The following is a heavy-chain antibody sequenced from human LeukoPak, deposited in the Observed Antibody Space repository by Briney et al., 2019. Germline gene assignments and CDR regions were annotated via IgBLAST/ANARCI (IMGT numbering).Heavy chain of an antibody. CDR1: GFTFNTYG. V-gene: IGHV3-30*18. J-gene: IGHJ6*02. D-gene: IGHD3-10*01. Sequence: GGSLKLSCTASGFTFNTYGMIWVRQAPGKGLEWVGVIAYDGSNKNYADSVKGRFTIATDNSKNTVYLQMNSLRGDDTAVYYCAKEKGVATADDGLDVWGQGTTVTVSS. CDR2: IAYDGSNK. CDR3: AKEKGVATADDGLDV.